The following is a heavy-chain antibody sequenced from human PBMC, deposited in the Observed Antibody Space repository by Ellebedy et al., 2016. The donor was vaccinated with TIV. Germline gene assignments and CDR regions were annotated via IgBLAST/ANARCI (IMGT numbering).Heavy chain of an antibody. CDR3: ARGLTMYYFDY. V-gene: IGHV3-48*02. CDR2: ISSSSSTI. J-gene: IGHJ4*02. Sequence: GGSLRLSCAASGFTFSSYSMNWVRQAPGKGLEWVSYISSSSSTIYYADSVKGRFTISRDNAKISLYLQMNSLGDEDTAVYYCARGLTMYYFDYWGQGTLVTVSS. D-gene: IGHD3-10*02. CDR1: GFTFSSYS.